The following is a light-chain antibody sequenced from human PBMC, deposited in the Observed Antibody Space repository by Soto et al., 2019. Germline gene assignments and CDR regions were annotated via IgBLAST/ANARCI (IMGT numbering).Light chain of an antibody. CDR3: QQYDSLPLS. CDR2: DAS. V-gene: IGKV1-33*01. Sequence: DIPMTQSPSSLSASVGDRVTITCQASQDISNFLNWYQHKPGKSPKLLINDASNLETGVPSRFSGSGSSTDFTFTINSLQPEDVATYYCQQYDSLPLSFGPGTKVELK. J-gene: IGKJ3*01. CDR1: QDISNF.